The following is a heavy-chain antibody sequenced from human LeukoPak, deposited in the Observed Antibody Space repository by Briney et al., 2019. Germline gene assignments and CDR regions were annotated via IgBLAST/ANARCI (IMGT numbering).Heavy chain of an antibody. J-gene: IGHJ4*02. D-gene: IGHD3-3*01. CDR1: GGSISSYF. Sequence: PSETLSLTCTVSGGSISSYFWSWIRQPAGKGLEWIGHIYTSGSTNYNPSLKSRVTISADKSTNQFSLKLSSVTAADTAVYYCARDRFGDLNYFDYWGQGTLVTVSS. CDR2: IYTSGST. V-gene: IGHV4-4*07. CDR3: ARDRFGDLNYFDY.